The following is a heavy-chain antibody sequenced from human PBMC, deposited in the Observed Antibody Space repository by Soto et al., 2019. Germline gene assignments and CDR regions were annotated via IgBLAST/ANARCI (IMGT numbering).Heavy chain of an antibody. V-gene: IGHV4-39*01. J-gene: IGHJ4*02. CDR3: SRVAVDDTAIVTSLI. CDR2: IYYSGST. Sequence: NPSETLSLTCTVSGGSISSSSYYWGWIRQPPGKGLEWIGSIYYSGSTYYNPSLKSRVTISVDTSKNQFSLKLSSVAAADTAVYYCSRVAVDDTAIVTSLIWGQGTLVTVSS. D-gene: IGHD5-18*01. CDR1: GGSISSSSYY.